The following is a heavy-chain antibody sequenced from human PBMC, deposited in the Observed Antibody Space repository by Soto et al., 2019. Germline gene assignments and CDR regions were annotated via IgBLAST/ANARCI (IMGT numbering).Heavy chain of an antibody. Sequence: ASVKVSCKASGYTFTSYTLHWVRQAPGQRLEWMGWINVANGNTKYSQKFQGRVTITRDTSASTAYMELSSLRSEDTAVYYCATSPAVIWGSYRNGLFYMDVWGKGTTVTVSS. V-gene: IGHV1-3*01. D-gene: IGHD3-16*02. J-gene: IGHJ6*03. CDR2: INVANGNT. CDR1: GYTFTSYT. CDR3: ATSPAVIWGSYRNGLFYMDV.